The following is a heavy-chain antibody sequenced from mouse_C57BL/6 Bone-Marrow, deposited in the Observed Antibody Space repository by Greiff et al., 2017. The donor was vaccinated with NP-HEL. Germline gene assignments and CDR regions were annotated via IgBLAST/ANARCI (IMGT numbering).Heavy chain of an antibody. J-gene: IGHJ1*03. CDR1: GFTFNTYA. CDR2: IRSKSSNYAT. Sequence: EVQGVESGGGLVQPKGSLKLSCAASGFTFNTYAMHWVRQAPGKGLEWVARIRSKSSNYATYYADSVKDRFTISRDDSQSMLYLQMNNLKTEDTAMYYCVREITTVVAPFTRYFDVWGTGTTVTVSS. V-gene: IGHV10-3*01. D-gene: IGHD1-1*01. CDR3: VREITTVVAPFTRYFDV.